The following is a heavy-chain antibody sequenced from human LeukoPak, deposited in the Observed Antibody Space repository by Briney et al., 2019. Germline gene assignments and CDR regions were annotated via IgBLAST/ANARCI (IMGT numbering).Heavy chain of an antibody. CDR1: GFIFSRHA. CDR2: TGLESVHT. V-gene: IGHV3-23*01. CDR3: AKGDDIGKHPTRAYYFDI. Sequence: GGSLRLSCAASGFIFSRHAMSWVRQAPGKGLEWVSTTGLESVHTLCADSVQGRFTVSRDNSRNTLDLQMDSLRVDDTAVYYCAKGDDIGKHPTRAYYFDIWGQGTLVTVSS. D-gene: IGHD3-16*01. J-gene: IGHJ4*02.